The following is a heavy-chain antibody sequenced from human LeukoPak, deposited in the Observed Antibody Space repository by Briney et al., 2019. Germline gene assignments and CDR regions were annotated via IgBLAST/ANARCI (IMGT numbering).Heavy chain of an antibody. Sequence: PGGSLRLSCAASGFTFDDYAMHXXXQXXGKXXXXXSGISWNSGSIGYAXSVKGRFXXXRXXAXXXLYLQMNSLRAEDTALYYCTKGVAAGYYYYMDVWGKGTTVTVSS. CDR3: TKGVAAGYYYYMDV. CDR1: GFTFDDYA. J-gene: IGHJ6*03. CDR2: ISWNSGSI. V-gene: IGHV3-9*01. D-gene: IGHD6-13*01.